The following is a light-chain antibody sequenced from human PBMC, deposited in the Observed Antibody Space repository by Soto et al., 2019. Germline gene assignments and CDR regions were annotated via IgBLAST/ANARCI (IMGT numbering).Light chain of an antibody. CDR3: CLFAGNSIYV. V-gene: IGLV2-23*01. Sequence: QSVLTQPASVSGSPGQSITISCTGTSSDVGTYSLVSWYQQHPGKAPKLMIYEGSKRPSGVSDRFSGSKSGNTASLTISGLQAEDEADYYCCLFAGNSIYVFGTGTKVTVL. J-gene: IGLJ1*01. CDR1: SSDVGTYSL. CDR2: EGS.